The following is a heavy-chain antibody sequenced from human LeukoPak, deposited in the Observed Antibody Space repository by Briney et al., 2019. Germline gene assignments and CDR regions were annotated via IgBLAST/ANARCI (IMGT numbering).Heavy chain of an antibody. CDR3: ARDLGYGDYEDY. J-gene: IGHJ4*02. V-gene: IGHV3-66*01. D-gene: IGHD4-17*01. Sequence: GGSLRLSCAASGFTVSSNYMSWVRQAPGKGLDWVSVIYSGGSTYYADSVKGRFTISRDNSKNTLYLQMNSLRAEDTAVYYCARDLGYGDYEDYWGQGTLVTVSS. CDR2: IYSGGST. CDR1: GFTVSSNY.